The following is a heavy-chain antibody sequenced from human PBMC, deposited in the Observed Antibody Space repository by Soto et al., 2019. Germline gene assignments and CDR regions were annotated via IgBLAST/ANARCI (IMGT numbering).Heavy chain of an antibody. CDR1: GGSISSSNW. J-gene: IGHJ4*02. CDR3: AGTAAYSSGWYQDY. D-gene: IGHD6-19*01. V-gene: IGHV4-4*02. CDR2: IYHSEST. Sequence: QVQLQESGPGLVKPSGTLSLTCAVSGGSISSSNWWSWVRQPPGKGLEWIGEIYHSESTNNNPSPKRRVTMSVDKSKNLASLKLSSVTAEDTAVYYCAGTAAYSSGWYQDYWGQGTLVTVSS.